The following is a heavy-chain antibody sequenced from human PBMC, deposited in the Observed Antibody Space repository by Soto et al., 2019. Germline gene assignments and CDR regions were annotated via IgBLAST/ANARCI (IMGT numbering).Heavy chain of an antibody. Sequence: GGSLRLSCAASGFAFSDYSMNWVRQVPGKGLEWVSAISGSGGSTYYADSVKGRFTISRDNSKNTLYLQMNSLRAEDTAVYYCAKAGGVVGATLDYYYGMDVWGQGTTVTVSS. CDR2: ISGSGGST. CDR1: GFAFSDYS. J-gene: IGHJ6*02. CDR3: AKAGGVVGATLDYYYGMDV. V-gene: IGHV3-23*01. D-gene: IGHD1-26*01.